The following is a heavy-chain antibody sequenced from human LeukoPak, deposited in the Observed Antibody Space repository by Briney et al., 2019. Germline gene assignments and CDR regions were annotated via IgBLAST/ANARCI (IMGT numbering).Heavy chain of an antibody. CDR3: ARDFAYERFDY. J-gene: IGHJ4*02. D-gene: IGHD3-3*01. Sequence: PGGSLRLSWAASGFPFITFWMSWLRQAPGRGPGWVANIKQDGSEKYYVDSVKGRFTVSRDNAKNSLYLQMNSLRAEDTAVYYCARDFAYERFDYWGQGTLVTVSS. CDR1: GFPFITFW. CDR2: IKQDGSEK. V-gene: IGHV3-7*01.